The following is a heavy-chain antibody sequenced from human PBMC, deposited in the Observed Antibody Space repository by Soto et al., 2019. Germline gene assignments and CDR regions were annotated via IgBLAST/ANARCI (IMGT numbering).Heavy chain of an antibody. CDR1: GYTLTELS. CDR3: ATVGIVLVPAAMRSLTFDY. Sequence: ASVKVSCKVSGYTLTELSMHWVRQAPGKGLEWMGGFDPEDGETIYAQKFQGRVTMTEDTSTDTAYMELSSLRSEDTAVYYCATVGIVLVPAAMRSLTFDYWGQGTLVTVSS. CDR2: FDPEDGET. V-gene: IGHV1-24*01. J-gene: IGHJ4*02. D-gene: IGHD2-2*01.